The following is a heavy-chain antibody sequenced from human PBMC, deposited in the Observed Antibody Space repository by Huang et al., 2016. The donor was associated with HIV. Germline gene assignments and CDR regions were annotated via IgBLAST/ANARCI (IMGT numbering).Heavy chain of an antibody. J-gene: IGHJ2*01. CDR3: ARVARGPNWYFDL. CDR2: IYYSGGT. Sequence: QVQLQESGPGLVKPSETLSLTCTVSGGSISSHHYSWIRQPPGKGREWIGLIYYSGGTNYIPSLKSRATISLDTSKNHFSLRLRSVTAADTAVYYCARVARGPNWYFDLWGRGTLVTVSS. CDR1: GGSISSHH. D-gene: IGHD2-15*01. V-gene: IGHV4-59*11.